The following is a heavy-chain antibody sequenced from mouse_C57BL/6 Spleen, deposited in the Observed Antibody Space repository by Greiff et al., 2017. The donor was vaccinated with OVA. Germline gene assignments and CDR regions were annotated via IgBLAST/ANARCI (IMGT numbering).Heavy chain of an antibody. J-gene: IGHJ3*01. D-gene: IGHD2-2*01. Sequence: VQLQPSGPELVQPGASVKISCKASGYTFTDYYMNWVKQSHGKSLEWIGDINPNNGGTSYNQKFKGKATLTVDKSSSTAYMELRSLTSEDSAVYYWAGYPAWFAYWGQGTLVTVSA. V-gene: IGHV1-26*01. CDR1: GYTFTDYY. CDR3: AGYPAWFAY. CDR2: INPNNGGT.